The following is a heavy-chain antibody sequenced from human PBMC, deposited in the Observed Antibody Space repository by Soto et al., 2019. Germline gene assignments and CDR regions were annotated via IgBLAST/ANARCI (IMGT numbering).Heavy chain of an antibody. CDR1: GFTFSSYA. CDR2: ISGSGGST. Sequence: GGSLRLSCAASGFTFSSYAMSWVRQAPGKGLEWVSAISGSGGSTYYADSVKGRFTISRDNSKNTLYLQMNSLRAEDTAVYYCAKDLVNALTGDYDRGAFDIWGQGTMVTVSS. D-gene: IGHD7-27*01. V-gene: IGHV3-23*01. CDR3: AKDLVNALTGDYDRGAFDI. J-gene: IGHJ3*02.